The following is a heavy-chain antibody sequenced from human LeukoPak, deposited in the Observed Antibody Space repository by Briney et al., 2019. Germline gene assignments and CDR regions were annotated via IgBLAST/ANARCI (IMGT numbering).Heavy chain of an antibody. CDR1: GGSLSSYY. V-gene: IGHV4-34*01. J-gene: IGHJ4*02. CDR3: TYTGWYKVPDY. CDR2: ITHSGST. D-gene: IGHD6-19*01. Sequence: PSETLSLTCAVYGGSLSSYYCSWTRQPPGKGLEWIGHITHSGSTNYNPSLKNRVTVSVDASKNQFSLKLSSVTAADTAVYYCTYTGWYKVPDYWGQGTLVTVSS.